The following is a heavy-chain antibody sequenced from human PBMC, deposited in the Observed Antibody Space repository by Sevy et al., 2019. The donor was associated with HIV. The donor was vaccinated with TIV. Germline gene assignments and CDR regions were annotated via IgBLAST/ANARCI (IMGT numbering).Heavy chain of an antibody. CDR1: GFPFSSYS. CDR2: IGSDGETT. D-gene: IGHD1-26*01. J-gene: IGHJ3*01. CDR3: AGDSGTYHAFDL. Sequence: GGTLRLSCAASGFPFSSYSFYWVRQAPGKGLEYVSAIGSDGETTLYASSVKGRFTISRDNSKNTVFLHMGGLRSEVIDVYYCAGDSGTYHAFDLWGRGTMVTVSS. V-gene: IGHV3-64*01.